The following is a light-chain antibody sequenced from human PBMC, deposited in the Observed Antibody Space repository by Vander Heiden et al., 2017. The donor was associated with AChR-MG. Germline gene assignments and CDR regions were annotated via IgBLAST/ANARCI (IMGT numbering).Light chain of an antibody. CDR2: RDD. J-gene: IGLJ1*01. CDR1: NIGSKK. Sequence: SYELTQPLSESVDLGQTARITCGGNNIGSKKVHWHQQKPAQAPVLVIYRDDSLPAGIPERFSGSNSATTATLTISTAQAGDDSYYYCQVWNSSTYVFGPGTKVTVL. CDR3: QVWNSSTYV. V-gene: IGLV3-9*01.